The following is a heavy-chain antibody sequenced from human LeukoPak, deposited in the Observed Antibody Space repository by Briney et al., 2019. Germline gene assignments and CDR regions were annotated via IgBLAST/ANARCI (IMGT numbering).Heavy chain of an antibody. J-gene: IGHJ4*02. V-gene: IGHV4-59*08. CDR1: GGSISSYY. Sequence: SETLSLTCTVSGGSISSYYWSWIRQPPGKGLEWIGYIYYSGSTNYNPSLKSRVTISVDTSKNQFSLKLSSVTAADTAVYYCARPYSRESVDYWGQGTLVTVSS. CDR3: ARPYSRESVDY. D-gene: IGHD2-15*01. CDR2: IYYSGST.